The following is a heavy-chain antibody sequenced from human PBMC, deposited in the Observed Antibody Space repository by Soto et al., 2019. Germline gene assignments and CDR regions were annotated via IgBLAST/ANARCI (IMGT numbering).Heavy chain of an antibody. V-gene: IGHV3-7*01. CDR2: IKQDGSEK. J-gene: IGHJ4*02. Sequence: WWSLRLSCSASVFTFSNFWMSWFRQAPGKGLEWVANIKQDGSEKYYVDSVKGRFTISRDNAKNSLYLQMDSLRAEDTAVYYCARTNSGSYFERDYWGQGTLVTVSS. CDR1: VFTFSNFW. CDR3: ARTNSGSYFERDY. D-gene: IGHD1-26*01.